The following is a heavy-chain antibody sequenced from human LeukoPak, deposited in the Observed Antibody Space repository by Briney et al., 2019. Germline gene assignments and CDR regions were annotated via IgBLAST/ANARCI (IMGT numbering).Heavy chain of an antibody. CDR2: IIPILGIA. V-gene: IGHV1-69*04. D-gene: IGHD2-15*01. CDR3: ARVQDIVGDWYYYYGMDV. CDR1: GGTFSSYA. J-gene: IGHJ6*02. Sequence: SVKVSCKASGGTFSSYAISWVRQAPGQGLEWMGRIIPILGIANYAQKFQGIVTITADKSTSTAYMELSSLRSEDTAVYYCARVQDIVGDWYYYYGMDVWGQGTTVTVSS.